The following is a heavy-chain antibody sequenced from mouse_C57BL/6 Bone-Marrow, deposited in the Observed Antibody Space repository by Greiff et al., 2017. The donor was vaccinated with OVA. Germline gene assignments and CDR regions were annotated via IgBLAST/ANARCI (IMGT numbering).Heavy chain of an antibody. D-gene: IGHD2-1*01. Sequence: QVQLQQPGAELVRPGSSVKLSCKASGYTFTSYWMDWVKQRPGQGLAWIGNIYPSDSETHYNQKFKDKATLTVDKSSSTAYMQLSSLTSEDSAVYYCARCGNYEGFDYWGQGTTLTVSS. CDR1: GYTFTSYW. CDR2: IYPSDSET. CDR3: ARCGNYEGFDY. J-gene: IGHJ2*01. V-gene: IGHV1-61*01.